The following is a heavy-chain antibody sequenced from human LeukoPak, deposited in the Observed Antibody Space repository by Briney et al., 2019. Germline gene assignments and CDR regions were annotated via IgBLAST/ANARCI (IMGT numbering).Heavy chain of an antibody. V-gene: IGHV3-49*04. CDR1: GFSIGDYA. CDR3: TRAYCGGDCYFQH. J-gene: IGHJ1*01. D-gene: IGHD2-21*02. Sequence: PGGSLRLSCTASGFSIGDYALSWVRQAPGKGLEWVVFIRSKAYGGTTEYAASVKGIFTISRDDSKSIAYLQMNNLKTEDTAVYYCTRAYCGGDCYFQHWGQGTLVTVSS. CDR2: IRSKAYGGTT.